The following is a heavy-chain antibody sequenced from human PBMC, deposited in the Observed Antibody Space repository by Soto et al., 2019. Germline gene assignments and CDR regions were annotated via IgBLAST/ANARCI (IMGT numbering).Heavy chain of an antibody. V-gene: IGHV4-59*01. J-gene: IGHJ6*04. CDR1: GGSISSYY. D-gene: IGHD2-8*01. CDR3: ARLGIGDIVPV. CDR2: IYYSGST. Sequence: SETLSLTCTVSGGSISSYYWSWIRQPPGKGLEWIGYIYYSGSTNYNPSLKSRVTISVDTSKNQFSLKLSSVTAADTAVYYCARLGIGDIVPVWGKGTTVTVSS.